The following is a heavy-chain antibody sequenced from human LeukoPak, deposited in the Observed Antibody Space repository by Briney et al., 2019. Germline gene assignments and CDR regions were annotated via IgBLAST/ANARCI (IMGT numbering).Heavy chain of an antibody. CDR2: IYYSGST. D-gene: IGHD1-26*01. V-gene: IGHV4-59*01. CDR1: GGSISSYY. CDR3: ARGKRRELPFAY. J-gene: IGHJ4*02. Sequence: PSETLSLTCTVSGGSISSYYWSWIRQPPGKGLEWIGYIYYSGSTNYNPSLKSRVTISVDTSKNQFSLKLSSVTAADTAVYYCARGKRRELPFAYWGQGPLVTVSS.